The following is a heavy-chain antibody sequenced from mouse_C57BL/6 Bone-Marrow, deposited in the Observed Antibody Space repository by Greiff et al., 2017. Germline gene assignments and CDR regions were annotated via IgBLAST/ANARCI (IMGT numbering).Heavy chain of an antibody. CDR1: GYYITSGYY. Sequence: DVQLQESGPGLVKPSQSLSLTCSVTGYYITSGYYWNWIRQFPGNKLEWMGYISYDGSNNYNPSLKNRISITRDTSNNQFFLKLNSVTTEDTATXNWASGHYDLPFDYWGQGTTLTVSS. CDR2: ISYDGSN. V-gene: IGHV3-6*01. CDR3: ASGHYDLPFDY. J-gene: IGHJ2*01. D-gene: IGHD2-1*01.